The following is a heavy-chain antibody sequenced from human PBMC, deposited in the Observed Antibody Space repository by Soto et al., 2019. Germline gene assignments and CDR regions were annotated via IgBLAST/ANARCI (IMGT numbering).Heavy chain of an antibody. V-gene: IGHV4-59*01. CDR3: ARVWGYYFDY. CDR2: IDYSGST. CDR1: GGSISSYD. D-gene: IGHD2-21*01. J-gene: IGHJ4*02. Sequence: PSETLSLTCTVSGGSISSYDWSWIRQPPGKGLEWIGYIDYSGSTNYNPSLKSRVTISVDTSKNQFSLKLSSVTAADTAVYYCARVWGYYFDYWGQGTLVTVSS.